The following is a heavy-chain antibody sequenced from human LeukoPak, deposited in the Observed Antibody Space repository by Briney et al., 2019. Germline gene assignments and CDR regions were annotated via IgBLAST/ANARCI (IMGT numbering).Heavy chain of an antibody. V-gene: IGHV3-23*01. CDR1: GFTPSSYV. D-gene: IGHD6-19*01. CDR2: ISGSGGST. J-gene: IGHJ4*02. CDR3: AKDRSSSWYHPTDY. Sequence: GGSLRLSCAASGFTPSSYVMTWVHQAPGKGLEWVSGISGSGGSTYCADSVKGRFTISRDNSKNTLYLQMNSLRAEDTAVYYCAKDRSSSWYHPTDYWGQGTLVTVSS.